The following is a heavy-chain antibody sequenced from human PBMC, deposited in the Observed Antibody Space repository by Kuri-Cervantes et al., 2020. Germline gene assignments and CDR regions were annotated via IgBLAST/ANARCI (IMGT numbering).Heavy chain of an antibody. Sequence: GESLKISCAASGFTVSSNYMSWVRQAPGKGLEWVSVIYSGGSTYYADSVKGRFTISRDNSKNTLYLQINSLRAEDTAVYYCARSMWFGEFGFYYYYGMDVWGQGTTVTVSS. V-gene: IGHV3-53*01. CDR3: ARSMWFGEFGFYYYYGMDV. CDR1: GFTVSSNY. D-gene: IGHD3-10*01. J-gene: IGHJ6*02. CDR2: IYSGGST.